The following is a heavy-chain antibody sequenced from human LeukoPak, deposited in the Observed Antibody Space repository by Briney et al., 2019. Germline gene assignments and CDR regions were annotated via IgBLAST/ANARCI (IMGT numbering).Heavy chain of an antibody. J-gene: IGHJ6*02. CDR1: GYTFTSYG. CDR3: ARLGRDDSLEDYYGMDV. Sequence: GASVTVSCKASGYTFTSYGISWVRQAPGQGLEWMGWISAYNGNTNYAQKLQGRVTMTTDTSTSTAYMELRSLRSDDTAVYYCARLGRDDSLEDYYGMDVWGQGTTVTVSS. CDR2: ISAYNGNT. D-gene: IGHD3-22*01. V-gene: IGHV1-18*01.